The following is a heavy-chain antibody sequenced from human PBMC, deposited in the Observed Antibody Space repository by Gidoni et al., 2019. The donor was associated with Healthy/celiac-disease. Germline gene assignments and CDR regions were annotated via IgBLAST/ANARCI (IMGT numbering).Heavy chain of an antibody. Sequence: EVQVVESGGGWVQPGGALRLSWAGSGVTWSSYAMSWVRQAPGKGLGWVSAISGSGGSPYYAASVKGLFTLSSDTSKTPLYLPMNRLSAEDTAVYYCANGQQLVYYPMAFDPWGQGTLVTVSS. CDR2: ISGSGGSP. V-gene: IGHV3-23*04. CDR3: ANGQQLVYYPMAFDP. D-gene: IGHD6-13*01. CDR1: GVTWSSYA. J-gene: IGHJ5*02.